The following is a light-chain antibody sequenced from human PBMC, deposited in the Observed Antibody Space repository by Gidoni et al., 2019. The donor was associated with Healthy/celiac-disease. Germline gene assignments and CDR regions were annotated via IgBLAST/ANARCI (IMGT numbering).Light chain of an antibody. CDR3: SSYTSSSTLLE. CDR1: SSDVGGYNY. Sequence: QSALTQPASVSGSPGQSITISCTGTSSDVGGYNYVSWYQQHPGKAHKLMIYEVSNRPSGVSNRFSGSKSGNTASLTISGLQAEDEADYYCSSYTSSSTLLEFGGGTKLTVL. J-gene: IGLJ3*02. V-gene: IGLV2-14*01. CDR2: EVS.